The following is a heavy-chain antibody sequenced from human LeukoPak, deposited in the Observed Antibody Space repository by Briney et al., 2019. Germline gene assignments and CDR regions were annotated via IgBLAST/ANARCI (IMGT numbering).Heavy chain of an antibody. D-gene: IGHD5-24*01. CDR3: AKWRWLQLSAPFDY. J-gene: IGHJ4*02. CDR1: GFTFSSYA. V-gene: IGHV3-30*04. CDR2: ISYDGSNK. Sequence: GGSLRLSCAASGFTFSSYAMHWVRQAPGKGLEWVAVISYDGSNKYYADSVKGRFTISRDNSKNTLYLQMNSLRAEDTAVYYCAKWRWLQLSAPFDYWGQGTLVTVSS.